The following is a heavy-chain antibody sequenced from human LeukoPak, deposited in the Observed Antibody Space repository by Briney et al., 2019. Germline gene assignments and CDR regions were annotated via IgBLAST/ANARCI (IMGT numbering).Heavy chain of an antibody. CDR1: GFTFSSYA. Sequence: PGGSLRLSCAASGFTFSSYAMTWVRQAPGKGLEWVAFISFDGSDKYYADSVKGRFTISRDNSKNTLYLQMNSLRAEDTAVYYCARDQPGTYTLSSTWGQGTLVTVSS. CDR3: ARDQPGTYTLSST. J-gene: IGHJ5*02. CDR2: ISFDGSDK. D-gene: IGHD6-19*01. V-gene: IGHV3-30-3*01.